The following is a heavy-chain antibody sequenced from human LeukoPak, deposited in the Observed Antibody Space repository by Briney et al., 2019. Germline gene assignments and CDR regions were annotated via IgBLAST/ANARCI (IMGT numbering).Heavy chain of an antibody. CDR1: GGTFDRIG. CDR3: ATYYYDTSEVLDY. D-gene: IGHD3-22*01. V-gene: IGHV1-69*04. J-gene: IGHJ4*02. Sequence: ASVKVSCKASGGTFDRIGITWLRQAPGHGLDWMGRIIPILGVANYPQKFQDRVTITADKSTTTVYMQLSSLRSEDTAVYYCATYYYDTSEVLDYWGQGTLITASS. CDR2: IIPILGVA.